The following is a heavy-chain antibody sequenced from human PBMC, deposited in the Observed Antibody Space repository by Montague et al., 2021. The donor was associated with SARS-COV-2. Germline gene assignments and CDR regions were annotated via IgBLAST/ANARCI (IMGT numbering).Heavy chain of an antibody. CDR2: ISDSGST. CDR1: GGSISSFY. D-gene: IGHD2-15*01. V-gene: IGHV4-59*08. CDR3: ARHYSATLPAVY. Sequence: SETLSLTCTVSGGSISSFYWSWFRQPPGKGLEWIGYISDSGSTNYNPSLTSRATMSVDTSKNQFSLKVNSVTAAVTAVYYCARHYSATLPAVYWGQGTLVTVSS. J-gene: IGHJ4*02.